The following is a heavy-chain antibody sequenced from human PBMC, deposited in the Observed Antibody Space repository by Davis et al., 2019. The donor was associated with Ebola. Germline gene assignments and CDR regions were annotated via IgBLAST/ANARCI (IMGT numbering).Heavy chain of an antibody. J-gene: IGHJ6*04. CDR3: ARLPKLHNGYNYGYNYYGMDV. Sequence: SETLSLTCTVSGGSISSSSYYWGWIRQPPGKGLEWIGSIYYSGSTYYNPSLKSRVTISVDTSKNQFSLKLSSVTAADTAVYYCARLPKLHNGYNYGYNYYGMDVWGKGTTVTVSS. CDR1: GGSISSSSYY. V-gene: IGHV4-39*01. D-gene: IGHD5-18*01. CDR2: IYYSGST.